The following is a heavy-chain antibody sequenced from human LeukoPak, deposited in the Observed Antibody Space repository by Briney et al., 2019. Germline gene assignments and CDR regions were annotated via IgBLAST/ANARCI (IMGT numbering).Heavy chain of an antibody. CDR3: ARIFRQRRSLDPGSSGPFDY. J-gene: IGHJ4*02. CDR2: ISHTGST. CDR1: GASFSDFY. V-gene: IGHV4-34*01. Sequence: PSETLSLTCAVYGASFSDFYWSWIRQPPGKGLEWIGEISHTGSTNYNPSVRSRVTMSLDSSSNQFSLQLTAVTPADTAVYYCARIFRQRRSLDPGSSGPFDYWGQGTLVTVSS. D-gene: IGHD1-1*01.